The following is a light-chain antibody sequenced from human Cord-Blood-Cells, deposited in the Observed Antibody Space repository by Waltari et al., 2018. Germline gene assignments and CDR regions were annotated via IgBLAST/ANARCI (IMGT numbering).Light chain of an antibody. J-gene: IGKJ4*01. CDR1: QDISNY. Sequence: DIQMTQSPSSLSASVGVRVTITCQASQDISNYLNWYQQKPGKAPKLLIYDASNLETGVPSRFSGSGAGTDFTFTISSPQPEDIATYYCQQYDNLPLTFGGGTKVEIK. CDR3: QQYDNLPLT. CDR2: DAS. V-gene: IGKV1-33*01.